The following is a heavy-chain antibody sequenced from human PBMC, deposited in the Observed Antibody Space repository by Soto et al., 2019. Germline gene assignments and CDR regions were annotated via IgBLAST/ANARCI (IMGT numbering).Heavy chain of an antibody. CDR1: GYTFTGYY. V-gene: IGHV1-69*13. CDR2: IIPIFGTA. D-gene: IGHD2-2*01. Sequence: SVKVSCKASGYTFTGYYMHWVRQAPGQGLEWMGGIIPIFGTANYAQKFQGRVTITADESTSTAYMELSSLRSEDTAVYYCARGSAMVGFDPWGQGTLVTVSS. J-gene: IGHJ5*02. CDR3: ARGSAMVGFDP.